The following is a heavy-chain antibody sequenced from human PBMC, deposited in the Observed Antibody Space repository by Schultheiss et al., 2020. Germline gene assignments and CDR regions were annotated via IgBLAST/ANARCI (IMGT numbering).Heavy chain of an antibody. Sequence: SQTLSLTCAVYGGSFSGYYWSWIRQPPGKGLEWIGEINHSGSTNYNPSLKSRVTISVDTSKKQFSLKLSSVTAADTAVYYCARSYCGGDCYPFDYWGQGTLVTVSS. J-gene: IGHJ4*02. CDR1: GGSFSGYY. D-gene: IGHD2-21*02. CDR3: ARSYCGGDCYPFDY. CDR2: INHSGST. V-gene: IGHV4-34*01.